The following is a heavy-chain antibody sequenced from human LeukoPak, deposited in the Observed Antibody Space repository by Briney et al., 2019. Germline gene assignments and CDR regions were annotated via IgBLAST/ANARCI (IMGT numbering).Heavy chain of an antibody. CDR3: AGDPLYYYDSSGPLDI. V-gene: IGHV4-30-4*01. CDR2: IYYSGST. Sequence: SETLSLTCTVSGGSISSGDYYWSWIRQPPGKGLEWIGYIYYSGSTYYNPSLKSRVTISVDTSKYQFSLKLSSVTAADTAVYYCAGDPLYYYDSSGPLDIWGQGTMVTVSS. CDR1: GGSISSGDYY. D-gene: IGHD3-22*01. J-gene: IGHJ3*02.